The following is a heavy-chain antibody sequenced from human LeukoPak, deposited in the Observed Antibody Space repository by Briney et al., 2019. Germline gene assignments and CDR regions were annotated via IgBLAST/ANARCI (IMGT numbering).Heavy chain of an antibody. V-gene: IGHV1-18*01. J-gene: IGHJ6*02. CDR3: ARKDVDTAMVSYYYYGMDV. CDR2: ISGYNGNT. Sequence: ASVKVSCKASGYSFTSYGITWVRQAPGQGLEWMGWISGYNGNTKYAQKFQGRVTMTTDTSTSTAYMELRSLRSEDTAVYYCARKDVDTAMVSYYYYGMDVWGQGTTVTVSS. D-gene: IGHD5-18*01. CDR1: GYSFTSYG.